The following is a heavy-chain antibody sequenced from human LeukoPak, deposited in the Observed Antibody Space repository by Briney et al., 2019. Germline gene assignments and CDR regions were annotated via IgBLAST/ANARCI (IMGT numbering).Heavy chain of an antibody. CDR2: INSDGRST. V-gene: IGHV3-74*01. CDR1: GFTFSSYC. CDR3: ARGAQWQGGGLDV. D-gene: IGHD6-19*01. J-gene: IGHJ6*02. Sequence: GGSLRLSCAASGFTFSSYCMHWVRQAPGRGLVGVSHINSDGRSTSYAGSVKGRLTISRDNAKKTLYLQMNSLRAEDTAVYYCARGAQWQGGGLDVWGQGTTVTVSS.